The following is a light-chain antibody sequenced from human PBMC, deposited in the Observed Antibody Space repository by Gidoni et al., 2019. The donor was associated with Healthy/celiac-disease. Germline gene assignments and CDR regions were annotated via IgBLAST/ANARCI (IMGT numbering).Light chain of an antibody. CDR2: AAS. CDR1: QSISSN. V-gene: IGKV1-39*01. CDR3: QQSYSTRWT. Sequence: DIQMTQYPSSLSASVGDRVTITCRASQSISSNLNWYQQKPGKAPTLLIYAASTFQSGVPSRFSGSGSGTDFTLTISRLQPVAFATYYWQQSYSTRWTFGQGTKVEIK. J-gene: IGKJ1*01.